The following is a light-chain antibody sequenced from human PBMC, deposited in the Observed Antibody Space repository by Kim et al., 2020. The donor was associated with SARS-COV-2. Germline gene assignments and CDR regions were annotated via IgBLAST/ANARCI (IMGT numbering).Light chain of an antibody. J-gene: IGLJ2*01. V-gene: IGLV3-19*01. CDR3: NSRDSNDNVV. CDR2: GKN. Sequence: VALGQTVRITCQGESLRSYYATWYQQKPGQAPTLVIYGKNNRPSGIPDRFSGSSSGNTASLTITGTQAGDEADYYCNSRDSNDNVVFGGGTQLTVL. CDR1: SLRSYY.